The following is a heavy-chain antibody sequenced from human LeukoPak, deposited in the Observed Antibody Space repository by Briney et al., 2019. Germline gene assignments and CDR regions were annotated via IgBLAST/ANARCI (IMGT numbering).Heavy chain of an antibody. CDR2: IYYSGST. Sequence: SETLSLTCTVSNGSITNYYWSWIRQTTGKGLECIGFIYYSGSTNYNPSLKSRVTMSVDTSKNQFSLKLRSVTAADTAVYYCARRGATYGGNDLDLWGQGTLVSVSS. V-gene: IGHV4-59*08. D-gene: IGHD4-23*01. CDR1: NGSITNYY. J-gene: IGHJ5*02. CDR3: ARRGATYGGNDLDL.